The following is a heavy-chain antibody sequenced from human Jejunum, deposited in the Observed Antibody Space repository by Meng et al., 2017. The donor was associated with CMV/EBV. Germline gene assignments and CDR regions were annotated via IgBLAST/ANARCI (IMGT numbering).Heavy chain of an antibody. Sequence: FITRTSYYGDWIRYSPGKGLEWIGTVYHDGTTYYNPSLKSRVTISIDSSKNQFSLSLTSVTAADTALYYCARALQVGVAGRGASGYWGQGTLVTVYS. CDR3: ARALQVGVAGRGASGY. CDR1: FITRTSYY. D-gene: IGHD1-26*01. J-gene: IGHJ4*02. CDR2: VYHDGTT. V-gene: IGHV4-39*01.